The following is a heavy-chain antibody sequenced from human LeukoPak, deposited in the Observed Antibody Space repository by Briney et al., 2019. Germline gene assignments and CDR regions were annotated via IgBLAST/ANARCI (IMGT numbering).Heavy chain of an antibody. D-gene: IGHD2-15*01. CDR2: ISPYNGNT. J-gene: IGHJ5*02. V-gene: IGHV1-18*01. Sequence: GASVKVSCKASGYTFTNFGISWVRQAPGQGLEWMGWISPYNGNTDYPQKVQGRVTMTTDTPTSTAYMELRSLRSDDTAVYYCARGGVGHCSGGSCPTSWFDPWGQGTLVTVSS. CDR3: ARGGVGHCSGGSCPTSWFDP. CDR1: GYTFTNFG.